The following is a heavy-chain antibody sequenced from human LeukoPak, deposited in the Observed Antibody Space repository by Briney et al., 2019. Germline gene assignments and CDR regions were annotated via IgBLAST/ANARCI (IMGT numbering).Heavy chain of an antibody. D-gene: IGHD2-15*01. CDR3: ARGRIVVAYNWFDP. J-gene: IGHJ5*02. CDR1: GGSIRSSYYY. V-gene: IGHV4-39*01. CDR2: IYDSGST. Sequence: SETLSLTCTVSGGSIRSSYYYWGWIRQPPGKGLEWIGSIYDSGSTYYSPSLKSRVTISVDTSKNQFSLKLNSVTAADTAEYYCARGRIVVAYNWFDPWGQGTLVTVSS.